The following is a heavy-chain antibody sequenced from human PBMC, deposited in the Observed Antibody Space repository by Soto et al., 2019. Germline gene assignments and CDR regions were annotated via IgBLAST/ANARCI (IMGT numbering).Heavy chain of an antibody. CDR1: GFAFSDYA. V-gene: IGHV3-23*01. Sequence: EVQLLESGGGLVQPGGSLRLSCAASGFAFSDYAMNWVRQAPGKGLEWISSVRGSASITYYADSVKGRFTISRDNSKDTLFLQMNSLRAEDTAIYYCAKDRDDFDYWGQGTLVTVSS. CDR2: VRGSASIT. J-gene: IGHJ4*02. CDR3: AKDRDDFDY.